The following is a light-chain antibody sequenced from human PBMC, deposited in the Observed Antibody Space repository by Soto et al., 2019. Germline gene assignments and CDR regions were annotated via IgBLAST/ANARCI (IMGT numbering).Light chain of an antibody. J-gene: IGKJ1*01. CDR2: GAS. V-gene: IGKV3-20*01. CDR1: QSISSSF. Sequence: IVLTQSPGTLSLSPLQRATLSFMSSQSISSSFLAWYQQKPGQAPRLLIYGASSRATGIPDRFSGSGSGTDFTLTISRLEPEDFAVYYCQQCGSSPETFGQGTKVDIK. CDR3: QQCGSSPET.